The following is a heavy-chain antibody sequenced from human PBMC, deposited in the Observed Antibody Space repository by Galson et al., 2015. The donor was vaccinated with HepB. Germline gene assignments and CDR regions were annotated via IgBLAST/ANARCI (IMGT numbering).Heavy chain of an antibody. V-gene: IGHV1-2*06. J-gene: IGHJ4*02. D-gene: IGHD1-7*01. CDR2: INPNSGDS. CDR3: ARDRRGTGTTRRFDY. Sequence: SVKVSCKASGYIFSGYYIHWVRQAPGQGLEWMGLINPNSGDSNYARKFRGKITITRDTSIRTAYMELSRLRSDDTAVYYCARDRRGTGTTRRFDYWGQGTPVTVSS. CDR1: GYIFSGYY.